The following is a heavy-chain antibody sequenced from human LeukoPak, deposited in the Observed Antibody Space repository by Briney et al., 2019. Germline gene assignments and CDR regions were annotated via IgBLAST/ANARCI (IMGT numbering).Heavy chain of an antibody. CDR1: GFTFSLYW. D-gene: IGHD5/OR15-5a*01. V-gene: IGHV3-7*05. J-gene: IGHJ4*02. CDR3: VSTATFDH. CDR2: IKQDGSEK. Sequence: GGSLRLSCAASGFTFSLYWMSWVRQAPGKGLEWVANIKQDGSEKYYVDSVKGRFTISRDNPRNSLYLQMNSLRAEDTAVYYCVSTATFDHWGQGTLVTVSS.